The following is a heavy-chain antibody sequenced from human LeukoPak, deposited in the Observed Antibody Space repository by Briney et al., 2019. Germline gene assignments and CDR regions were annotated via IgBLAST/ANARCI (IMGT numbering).Heavy chain of an antibody. Sequence: GASVKVSCKASGGTFSSYAISWVRQAPGQGLEWMGGIIPIFGTVNYAQKFQGRVTITADKSTSTAYMELSSLRSEDTAVYYCARAGVVSSTATYFDYWGQGTLVTVSS. CDR3: ARAGVVSSTATYFDY. J-gene: IGHJ4*02. CDR2: IIPIFGTV. D-gene: IGHD3-16*02. V-gene: IGHV1-69*06. CDR1: GGTFSSYA.